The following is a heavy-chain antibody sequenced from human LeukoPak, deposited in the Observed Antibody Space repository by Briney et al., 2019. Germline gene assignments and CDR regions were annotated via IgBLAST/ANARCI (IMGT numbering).Heavy chain of an antibody. CDR3: ARAPLTPRQQLVRSYYYYYMDV. D-gene: IGHD6-13*01. CDR2: IIPIFGTA. CDR1: GGTFSSYA. J-gene: IGHJ6*03. Sequence: GASVKVSCKASGGTFSSYAISWVRQAPGQGLEWMGGIIPIFGTANYAQKFQGRVTITTDESTSTAYMELSSLRSEDTAVYYCARAPLTPRQQLVRSYYYYYMDVWGKGTTVTVSS. V-gene: IGHV1-69*05.